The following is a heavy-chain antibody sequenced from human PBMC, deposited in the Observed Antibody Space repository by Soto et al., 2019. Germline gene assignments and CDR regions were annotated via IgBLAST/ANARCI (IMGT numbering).Heavy chain of an antibody. CDR1: GFTVSSNY. CDR3: AGGYCSGGSCYPAPFDY. D-gene: IGHD2-15*01. Sequence: EVQLVETGGGLIQPGGSLRLSCAASGFTVSSNYMSWVRQAPGKGLEWVSVIYSGGSTYYADSVKGRFTISRDNSKNTLYLQMNSLRAEDPAVYYCAGGYCSGGSCYPAPFDYWGQGTLVTVSS. CDR2: IYSGGST. J-gene: IGHJ4*02. V-gene: IGHV3-53*02.